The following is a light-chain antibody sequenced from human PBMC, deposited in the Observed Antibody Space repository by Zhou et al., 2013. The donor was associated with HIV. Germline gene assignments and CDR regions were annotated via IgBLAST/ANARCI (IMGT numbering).Light chain of an antibody. CDR1: QSISSY. V-gene: IGKV1-39*01. Sequence: DIQMTQSPSSLSASVGDRVTITCRASQSISSYLNWYQQKPGKAPKLLIYAASSLQSGVPSRFSGSGSGTDFTLTISSLQPEDFATYYCQQSYRTLWLTFGGGTKVEIE. CDR2: AAS. CDR3: QQSYRTLWLT. J-gene: IGKJ4*01.